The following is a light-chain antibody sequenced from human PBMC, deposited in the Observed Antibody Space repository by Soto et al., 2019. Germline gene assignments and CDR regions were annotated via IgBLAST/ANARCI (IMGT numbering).Light chain of an antibody. Sequence: QSVLTQPASVSGSPGQSITISCTGTSSDVGAYIYVSWYQRLPGKAPKLIIYEVSNRPSGVSDRFSGSKSGNTASLTISGLQAEDEAEYYCSSHTVDSPLFGTGTKVTVL. CDR1: SSDVGAYIY. V-gene: IGLV2-14*03. J-gene: IGLJ1*01. CDR2: EVS. CDR3: SSHTVDSPL.